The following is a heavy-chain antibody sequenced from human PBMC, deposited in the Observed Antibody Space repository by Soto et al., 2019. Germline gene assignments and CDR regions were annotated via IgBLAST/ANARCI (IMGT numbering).Heavy chain of an antibody. CDR2: ISSSSSYI. CDR1: GFTFSSYS. V-gene: IGHV3-21*01. J-gene: IGHJ6*02. D-gene: IGHD2-15*01. Sequence: PVGSLRLSCAASGFTFSSYSMNWVRQAPGKGLEWVSSISSSSSYIYYADSVKGRFTISRDNAKNSLYLQMNSLRAEDTAVYYCARGRYCSGGSCYSIYYYYGMDVWCQGTTVTVSS. CDR3: ARGRYCSGGSCYSIYYYYGMDV.